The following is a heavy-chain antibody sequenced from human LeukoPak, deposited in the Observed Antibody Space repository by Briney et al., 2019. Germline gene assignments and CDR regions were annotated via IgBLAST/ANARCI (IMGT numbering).Heavy chain of an antibody. D-gene: IGHD3-10*01. CDR3: ARLYGSGSPLDY. CDR2: ISAYNGNT. J-gene: IGHJ4*02. CDR1: GYTLTELS. V-gene: IGHV1-18*01. Sequence: ASVKVSCKVSGYTLTELSMHWVRQAPGQGLEWMGWISAYNGNTNYAQKLQGRVTMTTDTSTSTAYMELRSLRSDDTAVYYCARLYGSGSPLDYWGQGTLVTVSS.